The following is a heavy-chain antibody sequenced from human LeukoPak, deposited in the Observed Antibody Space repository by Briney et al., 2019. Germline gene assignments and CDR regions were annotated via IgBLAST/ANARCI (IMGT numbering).Heavy chain of an antibody. CDR3: ARVGVDYGGNIIKYFFDH. Sequence: SSETLSLTCTVSGGSISSYQWSWIRQPPGRGLEWIGNIYYSGSANYNPSLQSRVSISVGTSKNQFSLTLSPVLAADTGVYYCARVGVDYGGNIIKYFFDHWGQGTLVTVSS. V-gene: IGHV4-59*01. CDR2: IYYSGSA. CDR1: GGSISSYQ. J-gene: IGHJ4*02. D-gene: IGHD4-23*01.